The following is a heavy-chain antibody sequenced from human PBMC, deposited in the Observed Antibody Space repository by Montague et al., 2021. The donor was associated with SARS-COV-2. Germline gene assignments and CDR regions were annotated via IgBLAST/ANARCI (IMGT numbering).Heavy chain of an antibody. D-gene: IGHD2/OR15-2a*01. J-gene: IGHJ4*02. CDR1: GGSISSYY. V-gene: IGHV4-59*01. Sequence: SETLSLTCTVSGGSISSYYWSWIRQPPGKGLGWIGYIYYSGSTNYNPSLKSRVTISVDTSKNQFSLRLSSVTAADTAVYYCARDLPPSRPRNPVWGQGTLVTVSS. CDR3: ARDLPPSRPRNPV. CDR2: IYYSGST.